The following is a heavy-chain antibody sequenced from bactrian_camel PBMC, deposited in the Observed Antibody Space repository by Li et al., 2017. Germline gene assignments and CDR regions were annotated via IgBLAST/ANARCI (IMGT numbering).Heavy chain of an antibody. J-gene: IGHJ4*01. CDR3: AADAGSGWRDCPALGGR. V-gene: IGHV3S61*01. CDR1: GFAVGDSD. CDR2: ISANGHL. Sequence: VQLVESGGGSVQAGGSLVLSCTASGFAVGDSDMGWYRQAPGNECELVSRISANGHLYYRASVKGRFTISEDNMQNTVYLRMDSLKPEDSAMYFCAADAGSGWRDCPALGGRWGQGTQVTVS. D-gene: IGHD1*01.